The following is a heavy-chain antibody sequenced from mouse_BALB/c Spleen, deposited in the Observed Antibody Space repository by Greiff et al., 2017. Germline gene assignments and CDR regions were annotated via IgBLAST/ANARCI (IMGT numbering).Heavy chain of an antibody. J-gene: IGHJ2*01. CDR2: ISYSGST. Sequence: EVKLLESGPGLVKPSQSLSLTCTVTGYSITSDYAWNWIRQFPGNKLEWMGYISYSGSTSYNPSLKSRISITRDTSKNQFFLQLNSVTTEDTATYYCARGTVDFDYWGQGTTLTVSS. CDR1: GYSITSDYA. D-gene: IGHD1-1*01. V-gene: IGHV3-2*02. CDR3: ARGTVDFDY.